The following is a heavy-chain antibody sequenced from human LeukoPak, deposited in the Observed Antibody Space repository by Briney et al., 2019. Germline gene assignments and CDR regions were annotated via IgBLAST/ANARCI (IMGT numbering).Heavy chain of an antibody. CDR1: GGSFSGYY. Sequence: SETLSLTCAVYGGSFSGYYWSWIRQPPGKGLEWIGEINHSGSTNYNPSLKSRVSISVDTSKNQFSLKLSSVTAADTAVYYCARGRDTAMGTYYYYGMDVWGQGTTVTVSS. CDR2: INHSGST. D-gene: IGHD5-18*01. V-gene: IGHV4-34*01. CDR3: ARGRDTAMGTYYYYGMDV. J-gene: IGHJ6*02.